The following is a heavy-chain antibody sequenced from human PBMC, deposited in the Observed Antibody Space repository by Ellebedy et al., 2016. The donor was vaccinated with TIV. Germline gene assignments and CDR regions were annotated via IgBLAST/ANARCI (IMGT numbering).Heavy chain of an antibody. CDR1: GFRFSSYG. V-gene: IGHV3-33*08. Sequence: PGGSLRLSCAASGFRFSSYGIHWVRQAPGKGLEWVALIWYEGSYKYYGDSVKGRFTISRDDSKNTVYLQMNSLRADDTAIYHCARGPQGGTPRAFDSWGQGTLVTVSS. D-gene: IGHD1-26*01. J-gene: IGHJ4*02. CDR2: IWYEGSYK. CDR3: ARGPQGGTPRAFDS.